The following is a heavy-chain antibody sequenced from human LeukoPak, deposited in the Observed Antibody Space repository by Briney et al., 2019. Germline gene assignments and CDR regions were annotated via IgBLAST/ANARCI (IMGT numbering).Heavy chain of an antibody. J-gene: IGHJ4*02. D-gene: IGHD3-22*01. Sequence: PSETLSLTCAVYGGSFSGYYWSWIRQPPGKGLEWIGEINHSGSTNYNPSLKSRVTISVDTSKNQFSLKLGSVTAADTAVYYCARARYYYDSSGYYRFDYWGQGTLVTVS. V-gene: IGHV4-34*01. CDR1: GGSFSGYY. CDR2: INHSGST. CDR3: ARARYYYDSSGYYRFDY.